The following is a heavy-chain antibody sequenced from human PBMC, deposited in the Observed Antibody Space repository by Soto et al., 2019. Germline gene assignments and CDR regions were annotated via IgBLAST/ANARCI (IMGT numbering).Heavy chain of an antibody. J-gene: IGHJ4*02. V-gene: IGHV4-59*01. Sequence: LSLTCTFSGGSISSYYWSWIRQPPGKGLEWIGYIYYSGSTNYNPSLKSRVTISVDTSKNQFSLKLSSVTAADTAVYYCARGLSVGATEFYFGYWGQGTLVTVSS. CDR2: IYYSGST. CDR3: ARGLSVGATEFYFGY. D-gene: IGHD1-26*01. CDR1: GGSISSYY.